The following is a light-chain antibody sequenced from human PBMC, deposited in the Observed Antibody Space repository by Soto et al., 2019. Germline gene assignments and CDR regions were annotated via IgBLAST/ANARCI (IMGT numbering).Light chain of an antibody. V-gene: IGLV1-51*01. CDR2: DNN. J-gene: IGLJ1*01. CDR3: GTWDSSLSAHYV. Sequence: QPVLTQPPSVSAAPGQKVTISCSGSSSNIGNNYVSWYQQLPGTAPKLLIYDNNKRPSGIPDRFSGSKSGTSATLGITGLQTGDEADYYCGTWDSSLSAHYVFGTGTQLTVL. CDR1: SSNIGNNY.